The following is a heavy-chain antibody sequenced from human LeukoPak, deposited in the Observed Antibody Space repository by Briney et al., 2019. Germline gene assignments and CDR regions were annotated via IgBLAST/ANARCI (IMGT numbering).Heavy chain of an antibody. CDR3: ARDWGSSGLFQH. CDR2: INPSGGTT. CDR1: GYTFTSYY. J-gene: IGHJ1*01. Sequence: RASVKVSCKASGYTFTSYYMHWVRQAPGQGLEWMGIINPSGGTTSYAQKFQGRVAMTRDTSTSTVYMELSSLRSEDTAVYYCARDWGSSGLFQHWGQGTLVTVSS. D-gene: IGHD6-19*01. V-gene: IGHV1-46*01.